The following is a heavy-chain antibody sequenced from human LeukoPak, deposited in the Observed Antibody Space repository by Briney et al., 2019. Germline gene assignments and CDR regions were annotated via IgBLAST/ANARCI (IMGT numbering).Heavy chain of an antibody. CDR2: IYGSGYT. D-gene: IGHD6-19*01. V-gene: IGHV4-59*01. CDR1: GGSISGWH. Sequence: SETLSLTCTVSGGSISGWHWSWIRQPPGKGLEWIGYIYGSGYTNYNPSLKSRVTMSIDTSKNHFSLKLTSVTAADTATYYCARETSLAGFASGLGFNYWGQGILVTVSS. CDR3: ARETSLAGFASGLGFNY. J-gene: IGHJ4*02.